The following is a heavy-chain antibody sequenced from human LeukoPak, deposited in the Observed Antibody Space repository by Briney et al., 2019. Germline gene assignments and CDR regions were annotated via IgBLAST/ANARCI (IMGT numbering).Heavy chain of an antibody. J-gene: IGHJ4*02. CDR1: GFTFSSYG. Sequence: GGSLRLSCAASGFTFSSYGMHWVRQAPGKGLEWVAVIWYDGSNKYYADSVKGRFTISRDNSKNTLYLQMNSLRAEDTAVYYCARDGGFGELLAVFDYWGQGTLVTASS. D-gene: IGHD3-10*01. V-gene: IGHV3-33*01. CDR3: ARDGGFGELLAVFDY. CDR2: IWYDGSNK.